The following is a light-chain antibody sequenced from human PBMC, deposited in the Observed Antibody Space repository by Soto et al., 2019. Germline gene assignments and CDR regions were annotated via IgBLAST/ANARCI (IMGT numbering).Light chain of an antibody. V-gene: IGKV3-20*01. Sequence: IVLTQSPGTRSLTPGERATLSCRASQSVSSSYLAWYQQKPGQAPRLLIYGASSRATGIPERFSGSGSGTDFTLTINSLQSEDSASYYCQQYDRWPVSFGCRTKVDIK. CDR3: QQYDRWPVS. CDR2: GAS. J-gene: IGKJ3*01. CDR1: QSVSSSY.